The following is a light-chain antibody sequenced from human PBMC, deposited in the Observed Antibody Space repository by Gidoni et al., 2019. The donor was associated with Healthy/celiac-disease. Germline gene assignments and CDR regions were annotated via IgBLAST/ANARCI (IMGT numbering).Light chain of an antibody. CDR1: QSVSRY. CDR2: DAS. Sequence: EIVLTQSPATPSLSPGERATLSCRASQSVSRYLAWYQQKPGHAPRLLIYDASNRATGLPARFSGSGSGTDFTLTISSLEPEDFAVYYCQQRSNWPLTFGGGTKVEIK. CDR3: QQRSNWPLT. V-gene: IGKV3-11*01. J-gene: IGKJ4*01.